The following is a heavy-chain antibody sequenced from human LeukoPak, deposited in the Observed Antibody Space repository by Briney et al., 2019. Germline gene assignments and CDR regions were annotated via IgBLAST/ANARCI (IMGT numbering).Heavy chain of an antibody. CDR2: MKYDGSEK. CDR3: ARDIEAAGLFLDY. D-gene: IGHD6-13*01. Sequence: GGSLRLSCAASGFTVSSNYMSWVRQAPGKGLEWVANMKYDGSEKYYVDSVKGRFTISRDNAKNSLYLQMNSLRAEDTAVYYCARDIEAAGLFLDYWGQGTLVTVSS. V-gene: IGHV3-7*01. J-gene: IGHJ4*02. CDR1: GFTVSSNY.